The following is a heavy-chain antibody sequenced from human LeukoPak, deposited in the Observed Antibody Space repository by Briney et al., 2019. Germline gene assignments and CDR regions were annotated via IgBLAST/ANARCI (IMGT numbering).Heavy chain of an antibody. Sequence: GGSLRLSRAASGLTVSSNCMSWVRQAPGKGLEWVSFIYSGGSTYYTDSVKGRFTISRDNSKNTLYLQMNSLRAEDTAVYYCARRAGDYSHPYDYWGQGILVTVSS. V-gene: IGHV3-53*01. D-gene: IGHD3-22*01. CDR3: ARRAGDYSHPYDY. J-gene: IGHJ4*02. CDR2: IYSGGST. CDR1: GLTVSSNC.